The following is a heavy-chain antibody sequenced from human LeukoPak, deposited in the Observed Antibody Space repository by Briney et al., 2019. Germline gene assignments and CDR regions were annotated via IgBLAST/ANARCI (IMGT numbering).Heavy chain of an antibody. D-gene: IGHD6-19*01. J-gene: IGHJ6*02. CDR3: ARSLAVAGGDV. V-gene: IGHV3-11*03. CDR1: GFTFSDYY. Sequence: GGPLRLSCAASGFTFSDYYMSWIRQAPGKGLEWVSYISSSSSYTNYADSVKGRFTISRDNAKNSLYLQMNSLRAEDTAVYYCARSLAVAGGDVWGQGTTVTVPS. CDR2: ISSSSSYT.